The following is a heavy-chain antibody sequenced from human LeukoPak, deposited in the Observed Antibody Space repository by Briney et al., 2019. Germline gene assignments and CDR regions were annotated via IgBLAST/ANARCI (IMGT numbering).Heavy chain of an antibody. V-gene: IGHV3-23*01. J-gene: IGHJ4*02. CDR3: ARDRGEWELLYYFDY. D-gene: IGHD1-26*01. CDR2: ISGSGGST. CDR1: GFTFSSYA. Sequence: PGGSLRLSCAASGFTFSSYAMSWVRQAPGKGLEWVSAISGSGGSTYYADSVKGRFTISRDNSKNTLYLQMNSLRAEDTAVYYCARDRGEWELLYYFDYWGQGTLVTVSS.